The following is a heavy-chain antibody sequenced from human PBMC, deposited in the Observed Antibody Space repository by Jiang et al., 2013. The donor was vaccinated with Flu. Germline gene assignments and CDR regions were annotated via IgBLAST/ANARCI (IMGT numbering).Heavy chain of an antibody. D-gene: IGHD2-2*01. J-gene: IGHJ4*02. CDR1: GFSLSTSGMR. CDR3: ARIPSTSSQHFDY. V-gene: IGHV2-70*04. Sequence: PTQTLTLTCTFSGFSLSTSGMRVSWIRQPPGKALEWLARIDWDDDKFYSTSLKTRLTISKDTSKNQVVLTMTNMDPVDTATYYCARIPSTSSQHFDYWGQGILVTVSS. CDR2: IDWDDDK.